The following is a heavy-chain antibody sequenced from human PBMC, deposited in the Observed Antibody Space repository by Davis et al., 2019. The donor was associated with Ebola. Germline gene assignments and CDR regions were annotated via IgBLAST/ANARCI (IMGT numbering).Heavy chain of an antibody. V-gene: IGHV1-3*01. CDR1: GYTFTSYA. CDR2: INAGNGNT. Sequence: AASVKVSCKASGYTFTSYAMHWVRQAPGQRLEWMGWINAGNGNTKYSQKFQGRVTMTRDTSTSTVYMELSSLRSEDTAVYYCAREDIVVVVAAPRDYYYYGMDVWGQGTTVTVSS. J-gene: IGHJ6*02. CDR3: AREDIVVVVAAPRDYYYYGMDV. D-gene: IGHD2-15*01.